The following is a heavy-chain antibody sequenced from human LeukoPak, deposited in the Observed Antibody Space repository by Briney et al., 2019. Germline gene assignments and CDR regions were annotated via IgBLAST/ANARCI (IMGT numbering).Heavy chain of an antibody. J-gene: IGHJ6*02. V-gene: IGHV3-53*04. Sequence: GGSLRLSCAASGLTVSSTYMSWVRQAPGKGLEWVSAIYSGYNTDYADSVKGRFTISRHNSKNTLYLQMNSLRVEDTAIYYCAREANYYGSGGLLDVWGQGTTVTVSS. CDR2: IYSGYNT. D-gene: IGHD3-10*01. CDR3: AREANYYGSGGLLDV. CDR1: GLTVSSTY.